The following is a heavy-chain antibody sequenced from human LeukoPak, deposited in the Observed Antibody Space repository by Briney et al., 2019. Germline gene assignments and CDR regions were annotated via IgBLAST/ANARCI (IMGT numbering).Heavy chain of an antibody. CDR3: ARGGGRGYSYGYPPNYFDY. Sequence: SETLSLTCTVSGGSISSYYWSWIRQPPGKGLEWIGEINHSGSTNYNPSLKSRVTISVDTSKNQFSLKLSSVTAADTAVYYCARGGGRGYSYGYPPNYFDYWGQGTLVTVSS. V-gene: IGHV4-34*01. J-gene: IGHJ4*02. CDR1: GGSISSYY. CDR2: INHSGST. D-gene: IGHD5-18*01.